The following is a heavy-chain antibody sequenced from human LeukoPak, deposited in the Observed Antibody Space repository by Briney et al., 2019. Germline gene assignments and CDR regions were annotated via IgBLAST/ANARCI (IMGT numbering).Heavy chain of an antibody. J-gene: IGHJ4*02. D-gene: IGHD5-24*01. CDR3: ARVGGDGYNAWSFY. CDR2: VRGSGGST. CDR1: GFTFRSYV. Sequence: GGSLRLSCAASGFTFRSYVMSWVGQAPGKGLEGVSGVRGSGGSTYYAGSVKGWFTISRDNSKTTLYLQMNSLRAEDTAVYYCARVGGDGYNAWSFYWGQGTLVTVSS. V-gene: IGHV3-23*01.